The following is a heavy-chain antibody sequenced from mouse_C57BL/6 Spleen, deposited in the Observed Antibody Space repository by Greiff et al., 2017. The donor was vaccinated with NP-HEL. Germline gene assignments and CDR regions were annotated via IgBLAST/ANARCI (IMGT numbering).Heavy chain of an antibody. Sequence: QVQLQQPGAELVRPGSSVKLSCKASGYTFTSYWMDWVKQRPGQGLEWIGNIYHSDSETHYNQKFKDKATLTVDKSSSTAYMQLSSLTSEDSAVYYCARGDGYPHCYAMDYWGQGTSVTVSS. V-gene: IGHV1-61*01. CDR1: GYTFTSYW. CDR2: IYHSDSET. J-gene: IGHJ4*01. CDR3: ARGDGYPHCYAMDY. D-gene: IGHD2-3*01.